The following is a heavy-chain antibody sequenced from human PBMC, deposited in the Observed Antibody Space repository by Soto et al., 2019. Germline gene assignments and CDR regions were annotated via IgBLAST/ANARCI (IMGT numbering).Heavy chain of an antibody. V-gene: IGHV3-23*01. CDR1: GFTFSSYA. J-gene: IGHJ6*03. Sequence: GGSLRLSCAASGFTFSSYAMSWVRQAPGKGLEWVSAISGSGGSTYYADSVKGRFTISRDNSKNTLYLQMNSLRAEDTAVYYCARVGSSWPRYYYYYYMDVWGKGTTVTVSS. CDR2: ISGSGGST. D-gene: IGHD6-13*01. CDR3: ARVGSSWPRYYYYYYMDV.